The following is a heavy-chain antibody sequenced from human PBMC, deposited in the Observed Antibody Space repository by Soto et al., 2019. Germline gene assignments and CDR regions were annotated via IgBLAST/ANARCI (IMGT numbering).Heavy chain of an antibody. Sequence: SETLSLTCSVSGGSISSSSYWGWIRQPPGKGLEWIGSIYSTGNTYYNPSLKSRVSISADTSKNQFSLKLTSVTAADTAVYYCRRSSRYSTDVWGQGTTVTVSS. CDR3: RRSSRYSTDV. D-gene: IGHD6-13*01. CDR1: GGSISSSSY. J-gene: IGHJ6*02. V-gene: IGHV4-39*01. CDR2: IYSTGNT.